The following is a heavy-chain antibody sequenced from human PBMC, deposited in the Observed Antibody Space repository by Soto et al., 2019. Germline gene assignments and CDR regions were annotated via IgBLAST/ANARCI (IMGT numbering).Heavy chain of an antibody. D-gene: IGHD4-17*01. V-gene: IGHV4-61*01. CDR2: IYYLGMT. Sequence: PSETLSLTCTVSGGSVSRGSYYWSWIRQSPGKGLQWIGNIYYLGMTTYNPSLKSRVTISLHTSKNQFSLNLSFVTAADTAMYYCARDFASGEIDFWGQGTLVTVSS. J-gene: IGHJ4*02. CDR1: GGSVSRGSYY. CDR3: ARDFASGEIDF.